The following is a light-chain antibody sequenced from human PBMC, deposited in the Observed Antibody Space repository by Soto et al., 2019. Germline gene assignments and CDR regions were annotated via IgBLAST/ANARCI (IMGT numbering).Light chain of an antibody. V-gene: IGKV3-11*01. Sequence: EIVMTQSPATLSVSPGGRATLSCRASQSISDTLAWYQQKPGQAPRLLIYDTSSRATDIPVRFRGSGSGTDFALTISSLEPEDSAIYYCQQRTNWPWTFGQGTKVDIK. CDR3: QQRTNWPWT. CDR2: DTS. CDR1: QSISDT. J-gene: IGKJ1*01.